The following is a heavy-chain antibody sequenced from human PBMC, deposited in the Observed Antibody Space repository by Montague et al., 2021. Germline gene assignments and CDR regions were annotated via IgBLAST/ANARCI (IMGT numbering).Heavy chain of an antibody. J-gene: IGHJ6*03. CDR3: AKWRGGDDPEDYHYYMDV. CDR1: GDSISSYY. D-gene: IGHD5-12*01. CDR2: IHYTGST. Sequence: SETLSLTCTVSGDSISSYYWTWIRQPPGKGLEWIGYIHYTGSTDYNPSLKNRVTISVDTSKQLFSLRLNSVTAADTAIYYCAKWRGGDDPEDYHYYMDVWGKGATVTVSS. V-gene: IGHV4-59*01.